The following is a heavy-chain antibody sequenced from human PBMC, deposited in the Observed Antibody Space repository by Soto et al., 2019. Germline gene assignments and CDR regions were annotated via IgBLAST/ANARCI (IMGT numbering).Heavy chain of an antibody. D-gene: IGHD1-26*01. J-gene: IGHJ6*02. CDR1: GFTFSSYG. Sequence: PGGSLRLSCAASGFTFSSYGMHWVRQAPGKGLEWVVVIWYDGSNKYYGDSVKGRFTISRDNSKNKLYLQMNSLRAEDTAVYYCARDLAHLPTYGMDVWGQGTTVTVSS. CDR3: ARDLAHLPTYGMDV. V-gene: IGHV3-33*01. CDR2: IWYDGSNK.